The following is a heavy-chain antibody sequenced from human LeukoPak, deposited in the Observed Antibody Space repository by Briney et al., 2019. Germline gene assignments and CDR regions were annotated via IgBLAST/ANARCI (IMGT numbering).Heavy chain of an antibody. CDR2: IKWNGGST. CDR3: ARDGVGLDI. CDR1: GFTFDDYA. Sequence: GRSLRLSCAASGFTFDDYAMHWVRQAPGKGLEWVSGIKWNGGSTGYADSVTGRFTISRDNAQTSVYLQMNSLRAEDTGFYYCARDGVGLDIWGQGTMVSVSS. D-gene: IGHD2-8*01. J-gene: IGHJ3*02. V-gene: IGHV3-20*04.